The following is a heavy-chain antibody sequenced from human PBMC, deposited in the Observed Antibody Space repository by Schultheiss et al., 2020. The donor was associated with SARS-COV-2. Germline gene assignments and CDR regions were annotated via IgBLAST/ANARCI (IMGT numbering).Heavy chain of an antibody. CDR2: ISYDGSNK. CDR3: ARDPSYYYDSSSDAFDI. CDR1: GFTFSSYA. V-gene: IGHV3-30*01. Sequence: GGSLRLSCAASGFTFSSYAMSWVRQAPGKGLEWVAVISYDGSNKYYADSVKGRFTISRDNSKNTLYLQMNSLRAEDTAVYYCARDPSYYYDSSSDAFDIWGQGTMVTV. J-gene: IGHJ3*02. D-gene: IGHD3-22*01.